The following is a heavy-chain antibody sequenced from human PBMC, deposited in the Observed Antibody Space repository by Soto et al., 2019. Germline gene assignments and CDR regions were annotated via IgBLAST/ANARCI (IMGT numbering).Heavy chain of an antibody. CDR3: TGITWFRGMDV. J-gene: IGHJ6*02. Sequence: SQTLSLTCAISGDSVSSNSAGWNWIRQSPSRGLEWLGRTYYKSEWNNDYALSAKSRITINPDTSKNQFSLHLYSVTPEDTAVYYCTGITWFRGMDVWGQGTPVTVSS. D-gene: IGHD3-10*01. V-gene: IGHV6-1*01. CDR1: GDSVSSNSAG. CDR2: TYYKSEWNN.